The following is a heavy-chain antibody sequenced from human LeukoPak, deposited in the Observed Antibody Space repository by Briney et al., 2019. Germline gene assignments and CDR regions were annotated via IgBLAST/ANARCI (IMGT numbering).Heavy chain of an antibody. D-gene: IGHD6-19*01. V-gene: IGHV1-18*01. J-gene: IGHJ4*02. CDR3: ARGGKTVAGTGAWF. CDR1: GYTFTDCG. CDR2: ISAYNGNT. Sequence: ASGTVSCKASGYTFTDCGITWVRQAPGQGLEWMGWISAYNGNTTNAQKIQGRVTMTTDTSTSTAYMELRTLRSDDTAVYYCARGGKTVAGTGAWFWGQGTLVT.